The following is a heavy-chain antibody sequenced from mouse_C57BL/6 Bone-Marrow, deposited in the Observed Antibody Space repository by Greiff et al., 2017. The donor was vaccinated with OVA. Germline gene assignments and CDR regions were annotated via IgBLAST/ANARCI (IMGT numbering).Heavy chain of an antibody. J-gene: IGHJ3*01. V-gene: IGHV1-69*01. CDR1: GYTFTSYW. CDR2: IDPSDSYT. D-gene: IGHD2-2*01. CDR3: ARRGIYYGYAWFAY. Sequence: QVQLQQPGAELVMPGASVKLSCKASGYTFTSYWMHWVKQRPGQGLEWIGEIDPSDSYTNYNQKFKGKSTLTVDKSSSTAYMQLSRLTSEDSAVYYCARRGIYYGYAWFAYWGQGTLVTVSA.